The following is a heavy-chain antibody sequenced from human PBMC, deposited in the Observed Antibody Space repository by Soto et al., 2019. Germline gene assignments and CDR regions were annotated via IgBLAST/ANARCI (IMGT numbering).Heavy chain of an antibody. CDR2: IKSKTDGGTT. V-gene: IGHV3-15*01. D-gene: IGHD6-6*01. CDR1: GFTFSNAW. J-gene: IGHJ4*02. Sequence: EVQLVESGGGLVKPGGSLRLSCAASGFTFSNAWMSWVRQAPGKGLEWVGRIKSKTDGGTTDYAAPVKGRFTISRDDSKNTLYLQMNSLKTEDTAVYYCTTEYSSSEIAFDYWCQGTLVTVSS. CDR3: TTEYSSSEIAFDY.